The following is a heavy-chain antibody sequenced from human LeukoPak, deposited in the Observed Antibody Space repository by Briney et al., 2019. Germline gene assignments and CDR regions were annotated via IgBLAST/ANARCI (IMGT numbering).Heavy chain of an antibody. J-gene: IGHJ4*02. D-gene: IGHD6-6*01. CDR3: AKAGIGGSSLYYFDY. CDR2: ISYSGDKT. V-gene: IGHV3-23*01. Sequence: GGSLRLSCAASGFTFSTYGMSWVRRAPGKGLEWVSFISYSGDKTYYANTVKGRFTNSRDNSKNTLYLQMNSLRAEDTAVYYCAKAGIGGSSLYYFDYWGQGTLVTVSS. CDR1: GFTFSTYG.